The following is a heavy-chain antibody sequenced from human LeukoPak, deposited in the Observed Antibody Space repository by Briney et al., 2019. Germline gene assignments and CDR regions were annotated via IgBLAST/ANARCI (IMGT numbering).Heavy chain of an antibody. V-gene: IGHV4-59*01. CDR1: GGSISSYY. J-gene: IGHJ4*02. CDR2: IYYSGST. D-gene: IGHD3-22*01. CDR3: ARGGDSSGYYYPVFDY. Sequence: SETLSLTCTVSGGSISSYYWSWIRQPPGKGLEWIGYIYYSGSTNYNPSLKSRVTISVDTTKNQFSLKLSSVTAADTAVYYCARGGDSSGYYYPVFDYWGQGTLVTVSS.